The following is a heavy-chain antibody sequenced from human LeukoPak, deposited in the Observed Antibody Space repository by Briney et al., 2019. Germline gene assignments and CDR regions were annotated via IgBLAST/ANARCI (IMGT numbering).Heavy chain of an antibody. CDR3: ARHTWIQLWFDY. D-gene: IGHD5-18*01. Sequence: PSETLSLTCTVSGGSISSYYWSWIRQPPGKGLEWIGYIYYSGSTNYNPSLKSRVTISVDTSKNQFSLKLGSVTAADTAVYYCARHTWIQLWFDYWGQGTLVTVSS. J-gene: IGHJ4*02. CDR1: GGSISSYY. V-gene: IGHV4-59*08. CDR2: IYYSGST.